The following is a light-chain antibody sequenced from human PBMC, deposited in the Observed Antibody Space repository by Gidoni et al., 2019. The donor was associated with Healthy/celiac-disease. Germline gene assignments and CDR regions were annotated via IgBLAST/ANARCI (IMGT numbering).Light chain of an antibody. CDR2: GAS. CDR3: QQYGSSPGT. J-gene: IGKJ1*01. V-gene: IGKV3-20*01. CDR1: QSVSSSY. Sequence: EIVLTQSPGTLSLSPGERATISCRASQSVSSSYLAWYQQKPGQATRLFIYGASSRATGIPDRFSGSGSGTDFTLTISRLEPEDFAVYYCQQYGSSPGTFGQGTKVEIK.